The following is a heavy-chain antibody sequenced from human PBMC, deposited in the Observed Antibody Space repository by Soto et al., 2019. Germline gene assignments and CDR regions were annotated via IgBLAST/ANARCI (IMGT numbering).Heavy chain of an antibody. CDR3: ARDRGDIVVVPAAPGGVYFDY. CDR1: GGTFSSYA. CDR2: IIPIFGTA. J-gene: IGHJ4*02. V-gene: IGHV1-69*13. D-gene: IGHD2-2*01. Sequence: ASVKVSCKASGGTFSSYAISWVRQAPGQGLEWMGGIIPIFGTASYAQKFQGRVTVTADESTSTAYMELSSLRSEDTAVYYCARDRGDIVVVPAAPGGVYFDYWGQGTLVTVSS.